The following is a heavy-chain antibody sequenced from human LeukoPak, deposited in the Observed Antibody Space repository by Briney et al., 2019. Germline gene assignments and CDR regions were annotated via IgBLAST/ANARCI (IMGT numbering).Heavy chain of an antibody. D-gene: IGHD1-26*01. J-gene: IGHJ4*02. CDR3: ASGGATTSPGDY. V-gene: IGHV4-34*01. Sequence: PSETLSLTCAVYGGSFSGYYWSWIRQPRGKWLEWIGEINHSGSTNYNPSLKSRVTISVDTSKNQFSLKLSSVTAADTAVYYCASGGATTSPGDYWGQGTLVTVSS. CDR2: INHSGST. CDR1: GGSFSGYY.